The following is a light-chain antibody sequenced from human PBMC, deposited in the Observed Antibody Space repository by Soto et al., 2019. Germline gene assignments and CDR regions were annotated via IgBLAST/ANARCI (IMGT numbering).Light chain of an antibody. CDR1: SSDTAGYNY. V-gene: IGLV2-14*01. J-gene: IGLJ1*01. Sequence: QSVLTQLASVSGSPGQSITISCTGTSSDTAGYNYVSWYQQYPGKAPKLMIYEVSNRPSGVSNRFSGSQSGNTASLTISGLQAEDEANYYCSSYTTSNTPLYVFGTGTKVTVL. CDR2: EVS. CDR3: SSYTTSNTPLYV.